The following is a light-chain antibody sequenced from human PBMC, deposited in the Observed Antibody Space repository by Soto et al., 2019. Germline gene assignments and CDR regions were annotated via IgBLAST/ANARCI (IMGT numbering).Light chain of an antibody. J-gene: IGKJ1*01. CDR3: QQFHSYPWT. CDR2: DAS. CDR1: QSISSW. V-gene: IGKV1-5*01. Sequence: DIQMTQSPSTLSASVGDRVTITCRASQSISSWLAWYQQKPGKAPKLLIYDASSLESGVQSRFSGSGSGTEFTLTISSLQPDDFATYYCQQFHSYPWTFGQGTKVDIK.